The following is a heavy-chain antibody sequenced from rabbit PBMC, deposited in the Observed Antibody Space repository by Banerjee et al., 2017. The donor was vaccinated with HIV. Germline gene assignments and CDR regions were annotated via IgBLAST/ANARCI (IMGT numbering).Heavy chain of an antibody. V-gene: IGHV1S47*01. CDR3: AGGSYYVGFNL. J-gene: IGHJ4*01. CDR2: IYNGDGST. D-gene: IGHD8-1*01. Sequence: QEQLKESGGGLVKPGGTLTLTCKASGFDFSSNAMCWVRQAPGKRPEWIACIYNGDGSTYYASWVNGRFSISRSTSLNTVTLQMTSLTAADTATYFCAGGSYYVGFNLWGQGTLVTVS. CDR1: GFDFSSNA.